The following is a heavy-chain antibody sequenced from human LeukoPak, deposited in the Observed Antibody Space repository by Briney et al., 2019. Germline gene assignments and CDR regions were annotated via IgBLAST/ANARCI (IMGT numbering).Heavy chain of an antibody. CDR2: ISYDGSNK. CDR3: ARVHQLLRNAFDI. CDR1: GFTFSSYA. V-gene: IGHV3-30*04. J-gene: IGHJ3*02. Sequence: PGGSLRLSCAASGFTFSSYAMHWVREAPGKGLEWVAVISYDGSNKYYADSVKGRFTISRDNSKNTLYLQMNSLRAEDTAVYYCARVHQLLRNAFDIWGQGTMVNVSS. D-gene: IGHD2-2*01.